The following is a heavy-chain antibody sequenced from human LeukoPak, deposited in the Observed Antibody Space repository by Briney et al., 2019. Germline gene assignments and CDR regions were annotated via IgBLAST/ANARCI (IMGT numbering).Heavy chain of an antibody. CDR1: GGSFSGYF. Sequence: SETLSLTCAVYGGSFSGYFWSWIRQPPGKGPEWIGEINHSGSTNYNPSLKSRVTISIDTSKNQFSLKLSSVTAADTAVYYCARLITLRPRIYYYYYMDVWGKGTTVTVSS. V-gene: IGHV4-34*01. CDR3: ARLITLRPRIYYYYYMDV. J-gene: IGHJ6*03. D-gene: IGHD1-14*01. CDR2: INHSGST.